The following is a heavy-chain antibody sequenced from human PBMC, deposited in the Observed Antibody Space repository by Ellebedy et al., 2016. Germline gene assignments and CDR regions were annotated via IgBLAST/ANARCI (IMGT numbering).Heavy chain of an antibody. CDR1: GFTFNDYA. CDR2: ISWDSAVI. V-gene: IGHV3-9*01. J-gene: IGHJ4*02. CDR3: AKGTMDYFYH. Sequence: GGSLRLXXAGSGFTFNDYALHWVRQAPGKGLEWVSGISWDSAVIGYGGSVKGRFTISKDSAKNYLYLQMNSLRPKDTAFYYCAKGTMDYFYHWGQGTLVTVSS. D-gene: IGHD4/OR15-4a*01.